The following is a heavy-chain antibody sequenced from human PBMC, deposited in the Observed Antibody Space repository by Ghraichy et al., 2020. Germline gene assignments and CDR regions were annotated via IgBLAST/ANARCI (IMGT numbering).Heavy chain of an antibody. CDR2: ISYDGSNK. CDR3: ARDAYYYDSSGYPQHLEYFQH. Sequence: GESLNISCAASGFTFSSYAMHWVRQAPGKGLEWVAVISYDGSNKYYADSVKGRFTISRDNSKNTLYLQMNSLRAEDTAVYYCARDAYYYDSSGYPQHLEYFQHWGQGTLVTVSS. J-gene: IGHJ1*01. CDR1: GFTFSSYA. D-gene: IGHD3-22*01. V-gene: IGHV3-30*04.